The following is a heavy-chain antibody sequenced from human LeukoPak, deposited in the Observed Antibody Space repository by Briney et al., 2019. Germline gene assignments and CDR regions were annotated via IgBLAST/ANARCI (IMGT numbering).Heavy chain of an antibody. D-gene: IGHD3-9*01. V-gene: IGHV7-4-1*02. Sequence: ASVKVSCKASGYTFTTYPINWVRQAPGQGLEWMGWINTNTGSPTYAQGFTGRFIFSLDTAVSTTYLQISSLKAEDTAVYYCARDSSTGFAHGFDIWGQGTMVTVSS. J-gene: IGHJ3*02. CDR3: ARDSSTGFAHGFDI. CDR2: INTNTGSP. CDR1: GYTFTTYP.